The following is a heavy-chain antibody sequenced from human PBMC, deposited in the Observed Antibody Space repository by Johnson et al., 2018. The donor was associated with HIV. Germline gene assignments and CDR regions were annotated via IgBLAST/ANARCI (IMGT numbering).Heavy chain of an antibody. D-gene: IGHD3-3*01. CDR1: GFTFGDYA. CDR2: IRSKAYGGTT. CDR3: TRDSPTYYNFWSGYPADAFDI. J-gene: IGHJ3*02. V-gene: IGHV3-49*04. Sequence: VQLVESGGGVVQPGRSLRLSCAASGFTFGDYAMSWVRQAPGKGLEWVGFIRSKAYGGTTEYAASVKGRFTISRDDSKSIAYLQMNSLKTEDTAVYYCTRDSPTYYNFWSGYPADAFDIWGQGTMVTVSS.